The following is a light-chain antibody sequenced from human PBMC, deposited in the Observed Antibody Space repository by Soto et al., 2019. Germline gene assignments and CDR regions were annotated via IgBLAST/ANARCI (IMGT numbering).Light chain of an antibody. CDR3: QQYNSYWP. Sequence: DIQMTQSPSTLSASVGDRVTITCRAIHSISSWLAWYQQKPGKAPKLLIYKASSLESGVPPMFSGSGSGTEFALTIRSLHPDYFATYYCQQYNSYWPFGHGTKVEIK. J-gene: IGKJ1*01. CDR1: HSISSW. CDR2: KAS. V-gene: IGKV1-5*03.